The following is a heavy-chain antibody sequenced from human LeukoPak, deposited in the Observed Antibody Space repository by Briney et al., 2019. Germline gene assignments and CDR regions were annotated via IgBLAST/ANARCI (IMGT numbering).Heavy chain of an antibody. D-gene: IGHD3-22*01. J-gene: IGHJ4*02. Sequence: GASVKVSCKASGYTFTGYYIHWVRQAPGQGLEWMGWINPNNGGTNYAQNFQGRVTKTRDTSITTAYMELSRLRSGDTAVYYCARAYDSSGYWVTLYYWGQGTLVTVSS. CDR1: GYTFTGYY. CDR3: ARAYDSSGYWVTLYY. V-gene: IGHV1-2*02. CDR2: INPNNGGT.